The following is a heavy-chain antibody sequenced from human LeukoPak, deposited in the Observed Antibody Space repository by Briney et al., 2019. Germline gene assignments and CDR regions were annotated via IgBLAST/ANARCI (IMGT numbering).Heavy chain of an antibody. V-gene: IGHV4-39*07. CDR1: GGSISSSSYY. J-gene: IGHJ3*02. Sequence: SETLSLTCTVSGGSISSSSYYWGWIRQSPGKGLEWIGTMSNSGSTYYNPSLKSRVTISVDTSKNQFSLKLSSVTAADTAVYYCARGLASAFDIWGQGTMVTVSS. CDR2: MSNSGST. CDR3: ARGLASAFDI.